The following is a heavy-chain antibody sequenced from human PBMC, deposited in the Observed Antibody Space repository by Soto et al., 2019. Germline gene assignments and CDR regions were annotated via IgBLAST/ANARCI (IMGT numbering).Heavy chain of an antibody. D-gene: IGHD6-19*01. CDR3: ARGSIAVGWYPLDY. CDR2: ISSSSSYI. CDR1: GFTFSSYS. Sequence: GGSLRLSCAASGFTFSSYSMNWVRQAPGKGLEWVSSISSSSSYIYYADSVKGRFTISRDNAKNSLYLQMNSLRAEDTAVYYCARGSIAVGWYPLDYWGQGTLVTAPQ. J-gene: IGHJ4*02. V-gene: IGHV3-21*04.